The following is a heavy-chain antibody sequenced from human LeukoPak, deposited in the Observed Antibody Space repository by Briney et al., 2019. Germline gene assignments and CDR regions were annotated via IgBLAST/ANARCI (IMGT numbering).Heavy chain of an antibody. CDR1: GFTFSSYW. CDR3: ARGGCSSTSCYNYFAYSGYDLALFFDY. D-gene: IGHD2-2*02. Sequence: PGGSLRLSCAASGFTFSSYWMSWVRQAPGKGLEWVANIRQDGSEKYYVDSVKGRFTISRDNAKNSLYLQMNSLRAEDTAVYYCARGGCSSTSCYNYFAYSGYDLALFFDYWGQGTLVTVSS. V-gene: IGHV3-7*01. CDR2: IRQDGSEK. J-gene: IGHJ4*02.